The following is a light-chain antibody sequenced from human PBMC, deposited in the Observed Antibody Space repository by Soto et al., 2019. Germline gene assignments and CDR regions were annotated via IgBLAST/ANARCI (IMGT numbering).Light chain of an antibody. CDR2: KAS. J-gene: IGKJ1*01. CDR3: QQQRT. V-gene: IGKV1-5*03. Sequence: DIQMTQSPSTLSASVGDRVTITCRASQSISSWLAWYQQKPGKAPKLLIYKASSLESGVPSRFSGSGSGTEFTLTISSLQPDDFATYYCQQQRTFGQGTKVEFK. CDR1: QSISSW.